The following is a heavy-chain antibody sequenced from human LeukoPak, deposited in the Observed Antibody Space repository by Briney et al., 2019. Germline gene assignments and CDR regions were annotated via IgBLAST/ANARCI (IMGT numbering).Heavy chain of an antibody. Sequence: GGSLRLSCAASGFTFSSYALSWVRQAPGKGLECVSAISGSGGSTYSADSLKGRFTISRDNSKNTLYLQMNSLRAEDTAVYYCARGITMLRGVISYFDYWGQGTLVTVSS. CDR2: ISGSGGST. J-gene: IGHJ4*02. CDR3: ARGITMLRGVISYFDY. V-gene: IGHV3-23*01. D-gene: IGHD3-10*01. CDR1: GFTFSSYA.